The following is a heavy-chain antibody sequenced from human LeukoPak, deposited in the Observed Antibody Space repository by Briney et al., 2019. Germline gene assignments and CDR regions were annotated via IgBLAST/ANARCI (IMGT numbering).Heavy chain of an antibody. CDR2: IRYDGSNK. CDR3: AKESTVTTVDY. V-gene: IGHV3-30*02. J-gene: IGHJ4*02. CDR1: GFTFSSYG. Sequence: GGSLRLSCAASGFTFSSYGMHWARQAPGKGLEWVAFIRYDGSNKYYADSVKGRFTISRDNSKNTLYLQMNSLRAEDTAVYYCAKESTVTTVDYWGQGTLVTVSS. D-gene: IGHD4-11*01.